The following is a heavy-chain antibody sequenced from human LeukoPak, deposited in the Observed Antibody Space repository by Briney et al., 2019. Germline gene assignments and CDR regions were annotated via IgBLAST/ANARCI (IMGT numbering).Heavy chain of an antibody. CDR3: ARDGAYYESSGYYYNFDY. J-gene: IGHJ4*02. V-gene: IGHV7-4-1*02. CDR1: GYTFTSYT. D-gene: IGHD3-22*01. CDR2: INTNTGNP. Sequence: ASVTVSCKASGYTFTSYTMNWVRQAPGQGLEWMGWINTNTGNPTYAQGFTGRFVFSLDTSVSTAYLQISSLKAEDTAVYYCARDGAYYESSGYYYNFDYWGQGTLVTVSS.